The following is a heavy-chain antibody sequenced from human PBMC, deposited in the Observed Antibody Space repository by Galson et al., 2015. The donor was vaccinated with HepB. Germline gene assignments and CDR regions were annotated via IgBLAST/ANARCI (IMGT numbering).Heavy chain of an antibody. Sequence: SLRLSCAVSGFTFSVYGMHWVRQAPGKGLEWVAVISYDGNNENYADSVMGRFTISRDNSKNTLYLQMNSLRVEDTAVYYCAKDNYYGSGSPFYDYYGMDVWGRGTTVTVSS. CDR3: AKDNYYGSGSPFYDYYGMDV. CDR1: GFTFSVYG. CDR2: ISYDGNNE. V-gene: IGHV3-30*18. J-gene: IGHJ6*02. D-gene: IGHD3-10*01.